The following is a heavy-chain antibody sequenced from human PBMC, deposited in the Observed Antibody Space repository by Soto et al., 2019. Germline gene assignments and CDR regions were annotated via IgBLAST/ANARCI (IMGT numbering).Heavy chain of an antibody. V-gene: IGHV4-34*01. CDR3: ARGRRYDFWSGHYYYYYYMYV. Sequence: QVQLQQWGAGLLKPSETLSLTCAVYGGSFSGYYWSWIRQPPGKGLEWLGEINHSGSTNYNPSLKSRFTITVDTSKNQFPLRLSSVTAADTAVYYCARGRRYDFWSGHYYYYYYMYVWGKGTTVTVSS. CDR2: INHSGST. D-gene: IGHD3-3*01. CDR1: GGSFSGYY. J-gene: IGHJ6*03.